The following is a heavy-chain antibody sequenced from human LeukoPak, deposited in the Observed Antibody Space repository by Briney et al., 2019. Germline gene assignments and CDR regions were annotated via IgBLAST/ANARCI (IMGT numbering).Heavy chain of an antibody. CDR2: ISWDSGSI. J-gene: IGHJ4*02. Sequence: PGGSLRLSCAASGFTFDDYAMHWVRQAPGKGLEWVSGISWDSGSIGYADSVKGRFTISRDNAKNSLYLQMNSLRAEDMALYYCAKGYSSGWYPFDYWGQGTLVTVSS. D-gene: IGHD6-19*01. V-gene: IGHV3-9*03. CDR1: GFTFDDYA. CDR3: AKGYSSGWYPFDY.